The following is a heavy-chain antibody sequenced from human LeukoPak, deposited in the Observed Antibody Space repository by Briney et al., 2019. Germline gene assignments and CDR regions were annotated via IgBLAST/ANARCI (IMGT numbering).Heavy chain of an antibody. CDR1: GFTFSSYG. CDR2: IRYDGSNK. V-gene: IGHV3-30*02. Sequence: HSGGSLRLSCAASGFTFSSYGMHWVRQAPGKGLEWVAFIRYDGSNKYYADSVKGRFTISRDNSENTLYLQMNSLRAEDTAVHYCAKDQGYSYVVDYYYMDVWGKGTTVTVSS. CDR3: AKDQGYSYVVDYYYMDV. D-gene: IGHD5-18*01. J-gene: IGHJ6*03.